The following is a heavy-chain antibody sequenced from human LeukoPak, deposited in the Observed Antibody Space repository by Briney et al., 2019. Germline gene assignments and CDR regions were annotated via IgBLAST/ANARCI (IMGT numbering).Heavy chain of an antibody. CDR2: IYYSGST. V-gene: IGHV4-59*08. J-gene: IGHJ4*02. CDR1: GGSISSYY. CDR3: ARQVEAYSPFDY. Sequence: SETLSLTCTVSGGSISSYYWSWIRQPPGKGLEWIGYIYYSGSTNYNPSLKSRVSMSVDTSKNQFSLKLSSVTAADTAVYYCARQVEAYSPFDYWGQGTLVTVSS. D-gene: IGHD2-21*01.